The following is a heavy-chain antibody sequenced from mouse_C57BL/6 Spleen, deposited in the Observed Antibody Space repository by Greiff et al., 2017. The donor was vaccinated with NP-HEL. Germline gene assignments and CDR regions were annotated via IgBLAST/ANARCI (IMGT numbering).Heavy chain of an antibody. Sequence: VQLQQPGTELVKPGASVKLSCKASGYTFTSYWMHWVKQRPGQGLEWIGYINPSSGYTKYNQKFKDKATLTADKSSSTAYMQLSRLTYEDSAVYYCAREDGALDYWGQGTTLTVSS. V-gene: IGHV1-7*01. CDR3: AREDGALDY. J-gene: IGHJ2*01. CDR2: INPSSGYT. D-gene: IGHD2-3*01. CDR1: GYTFTSYW.